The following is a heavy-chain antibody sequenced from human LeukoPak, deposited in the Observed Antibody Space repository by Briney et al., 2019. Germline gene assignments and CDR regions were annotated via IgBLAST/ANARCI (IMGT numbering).Heavy chain of an antibody. V-gene: IGHV4-31*03. Sequence: SETLSLTCTVSGGSISSGGYYWRWIRQHPGKGLEWIGYIYYSGSTYYNPSLKSRVTISVDTSKNQFSLKLSSVTAADTAVYYCANFRLGYYFDYWGQGTLVTVSS. CDR1: GGSISSGGYY. CDR2: IYYSGST. D-gene: IGHD2/OR15-2a*01. CDR3: ANFRLGYYFDY. J-gene: IGHJ4*02.